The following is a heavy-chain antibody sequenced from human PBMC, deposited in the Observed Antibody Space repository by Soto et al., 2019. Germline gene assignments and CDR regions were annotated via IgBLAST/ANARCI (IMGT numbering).Heavy chain of an antibody. Sequence: EVQLVESGGGLVKPGESLTLSCVASGCPYISHTMSWIRQAPGKGLEWVSSLSSKSAYIYYTESVRGRFNVSRDNAKNSLFLQMNSLRVEDTGVYYCVRVGRYLSESTESHCGRGTLVIVSS. CDR2: LSSKSAYI. CDR1: GCPYISHT. CDR3: VRVGRYLSESTESH. D-gene: IGHD3-10*01. J-gene: IGHJ4*02. V-gene: IGHV3-21*01.